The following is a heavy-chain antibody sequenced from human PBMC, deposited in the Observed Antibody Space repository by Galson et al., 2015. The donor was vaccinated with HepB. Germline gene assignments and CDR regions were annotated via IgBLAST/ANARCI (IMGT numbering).Heavy chain of an antibody. CDR3: ARATRELPTHAYYYYYGMDV. J-gene: IGHJ6*02. D-gene: IGHD1-26*01. CDR2: IYYSGST. CDR1: GGSISSYY. V-gene: IGHV4-59*01. Sequence: ETLSLTCTVSGGSISSYYWSWIRQPPGKGLEWIGYIYYSGSTNYNPSLKSRVTISVDTSKNQFSLKLSSVTAADTAVYYCARATRELPTHAYYYYYGMDVWGQGTTVTVSS.